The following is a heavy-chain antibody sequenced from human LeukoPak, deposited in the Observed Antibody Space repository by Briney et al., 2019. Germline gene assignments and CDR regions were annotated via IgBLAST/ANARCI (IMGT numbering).Heavy chain of an antibody. CDR2: ISWNSGSI. V-gene: IGHV3-9*01. CDR1: GFTFDDYA. Sequence: GGSLRLSCAASGFTFDDYAMHWVRQVPGKGLEWVPGISWNSGSIGYADSVKGRFTISRDNAKNSLYLQMNSLRAEDTALYYCAKDPTTGTAGFDCWGQGTLVTVSS. CDR3: AKDPTTGTAGFDC. J-gene: IGHJ4*02. D-gene: IGHD1-1*01.